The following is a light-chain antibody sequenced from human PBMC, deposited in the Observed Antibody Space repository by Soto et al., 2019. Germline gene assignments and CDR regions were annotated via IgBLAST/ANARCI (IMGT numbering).Light chain of an antibody. CDR3: QHRVNWPT. V-gene: IGKV3-11*01. Sequence: EIVLTQSPATLSLSPGERATLSCRASQSVNNYLGWYQQKPGQAPRLLISDVSKRATGIPARFSGSGSGTYFTLTISSLEPEYFAVYYCQHRVNWPTFGGGTKVEIK. CDR1: QSVNNY. CDR2: DVS. J-gene: IGKJ4*01.